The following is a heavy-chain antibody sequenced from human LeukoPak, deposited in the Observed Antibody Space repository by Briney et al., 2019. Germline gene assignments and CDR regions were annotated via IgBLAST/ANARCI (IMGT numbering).Heavy chain of an antibody. D-gene: IGHD3-10*01. Sequence: ASVKVSCKASGYTFTGYYMHWVRQAPGQGLEWMGWINPNSGGTNYAQKFQGRVTMTRDTSISTAYMELSRLRSDDTAVYYCAKYTPANYYGSGSTFDYWGQGALVTVSS. CDR1: GYTFTGYY. CDR3: AKYTPANYYGSGSTFDY. CDR2: INPNSGGT. V-gene: IGHV1-2*02. J-gene: IGHJ4*02.